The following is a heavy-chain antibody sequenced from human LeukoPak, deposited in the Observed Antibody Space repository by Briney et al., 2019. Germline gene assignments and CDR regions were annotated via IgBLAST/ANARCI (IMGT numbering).Heavy chain of an antibody. CDR2: ISSSSSTI. CDR1: GFTFSSYS. V-gene: IGHV3-48*01. J-gene: IGHJ6*03. CDR3: ASEPMGIAVAGTGGYYYMDV. Sequence: PGGSLRLSCAASGFTFSSYSMNWVRQAPGKGLEWVSYISSSSSTIYYADSVKGRFTISRDNAKNSLYLQMNSLRAEDTAVYYCASEPMGIAVAGTGGYYYMDVWGKGTTVTVSS. D-gene: IGHD6-19*01.